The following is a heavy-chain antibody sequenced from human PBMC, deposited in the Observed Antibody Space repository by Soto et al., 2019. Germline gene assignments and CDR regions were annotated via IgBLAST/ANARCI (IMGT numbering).Heavy chain of an antibody. Sequence: EVQLLESGGGLVQPGGSLRLSCAAAGFTFSIYAMSWVRQAPGKGLEWVSAISGSGGSTYYADSVQGRFTISRDNSKNTLYLQMNSLRADDTAVYYCAKATRGGAATLIRDYWGQGTLVTVSS. CDR2: ISGSGGST. V-gene: IGHV3-23*01. J-gene: IGHJ4*02. CDR3: AKATRGGAATLIRDY. D-gene: IGHD6-13*01. CDR1: GFTFSIYA.